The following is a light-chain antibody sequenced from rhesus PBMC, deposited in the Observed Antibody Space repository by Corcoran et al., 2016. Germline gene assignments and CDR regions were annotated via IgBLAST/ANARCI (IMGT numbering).Light chain of an antibody. CDR1: ENVNND. CDR3: HYSPATPLT. Sequence: DIQMTQSPSSLSASVGDRVTITCRASENVNNDLKWYQQKPGKAPKLLIYMASTLLSGVPSRFSGSGSGADYTFTITSLQSEAVATYFCHYSPATPLTFGGGTKVEIK. V-gene: IGKV1-74*01. J-gene: IGKJ4*01. CDR2: MAS.